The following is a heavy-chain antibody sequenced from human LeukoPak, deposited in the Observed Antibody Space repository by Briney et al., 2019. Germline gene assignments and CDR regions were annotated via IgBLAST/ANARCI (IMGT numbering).Heavy chain of an antibody. Sequence: PGGSLRLSCAASGFTFSSYWMHWVRQAPGKGLVWVSRINSDGSSTSYADSVKGRFTISRDNAKNTLYLQMNSLRAEDTAVYYCAREYISGSYYYFDYWGQGTLVTVSS. CDR1: GFTFSSYW. J-gene: IGHJ4*02. D-gene: IGHD1-26*01. CDR2: INSDGSST. CDR3: AREYISGSYYYFDY. V-gene: IGHV3-74*01.